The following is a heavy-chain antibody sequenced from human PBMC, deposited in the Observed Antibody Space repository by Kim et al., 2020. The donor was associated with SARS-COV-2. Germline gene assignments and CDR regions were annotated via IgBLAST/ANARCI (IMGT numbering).Heavy chain of an antibody. D-gene: IGHD3-22*01. CDR3: ARVHYFDSSGNAPRAAFDM. CDR2: ISDTSTTK. V-gene: IGHV3-48*04. CDR1: GFTFTYYT. Sequence: GGSLRLSCVASGFTFTYYTMNWVRQAPGKGLEWVSYISDTSTTKHYADSVRGRFTISRDNAKNSVYLEMNSLRGEDTAVYYCARVHYFDSSGNAPRAAFDMWGQGTMVTVSS. J-gene: IGHJ3*02.